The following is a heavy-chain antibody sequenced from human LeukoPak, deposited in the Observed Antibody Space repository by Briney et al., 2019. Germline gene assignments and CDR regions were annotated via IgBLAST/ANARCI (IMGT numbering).Heavy chain of an antibody. CDR3: AKGEGYSYGHDY. D-gene: IGHD5-18*01. J-gene: IGHJ4*02. V-gene: IGHV3-30*04. CDR2: ISYDGSNK. CDR1: GFTFSSYA. Sequence: GRSLRLSCAPYGFTFSSYAMHWVRQAPDKGLEWVAVISYDGSNKYYADSVKGRFTISRDNSKNSLYLQMNSLRAEDTAVYYCAKGEGYSYGHDYWGQGTLVTVSA.